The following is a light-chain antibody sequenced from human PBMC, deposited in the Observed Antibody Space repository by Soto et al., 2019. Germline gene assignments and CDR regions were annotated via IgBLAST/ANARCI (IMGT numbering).Light chain of an antibody. J-gene: IGKJ4*01. CDR3: QQYGSSALT. CDR2: GAS. V-gene: IGKV3-20*01. Sequence: TVLTQSPGTLSLSPGERVTLSCRASQSVSSNYLAWYQQKPDQTPRLLIYGASSRATGIPDRFSGSGSGTDFTFTISRLEPEDFAVYYCQQYGSSALTFGGGTKVDIK. CDR1: QSVSSNY.